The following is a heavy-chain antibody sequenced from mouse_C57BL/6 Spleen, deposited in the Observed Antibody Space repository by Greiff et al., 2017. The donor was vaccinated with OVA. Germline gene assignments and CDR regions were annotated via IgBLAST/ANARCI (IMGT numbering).Heavy chain of an antibody. D-gene: IGHD1-1*01. CDR3: ARWDYYGSSYFDY. CDR2: INPGSGGT. V-gene: IGHV1-54*01. J-gene: IGHJ2*01. Sequence: QVQLKQSGAELVRPGTSVKVSCKASGYAFTNYLIEWVKQRPGQGLEWIGVINPGSGGTNYNEKFKGKATLTADKSSSTAYMQLSSLTSEDSAVYFCARWDYYGSSYFDYWGQGTTLTVSS. CDR1: GYAFTNYL.